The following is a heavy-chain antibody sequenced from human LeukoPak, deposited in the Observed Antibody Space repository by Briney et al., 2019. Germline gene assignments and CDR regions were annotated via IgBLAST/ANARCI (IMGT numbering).Heavy chain of an antibody. D-gene: IGHD6-13*01. V-gene: IGHV3-23*01. CDR3: AIFPSSWYVD. Sequence: QPGGSLRLSFAASGFTFSSYAMSWARQAPGEGRGWVPPISGSGGSTYYADSVKGRFTISRDNSKNTLYLQMNSLRAEDTAVYYCAIFPSSWYVDWGQGTLVTVSS. J-gene: IGHJ4*02. CDR1: GFTFSSYA. CDR2: ISGSGGST.